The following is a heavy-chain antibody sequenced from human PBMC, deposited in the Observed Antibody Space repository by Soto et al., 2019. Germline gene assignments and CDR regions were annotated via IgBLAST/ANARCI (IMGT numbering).Heavy chain of an antibody. J-gene: IGHJ6*02. V-gene: IGHV1-3*01. CDR2: INAGNGNT. D-gene: IGHD2-2*01. Sequence: QVQLVQSGAEVKKPGASVKASCKASGYTFTSYAMHWVRQAPGQRLEWMGWINAGNGNTKYSQKFQGRVTITRDTSASTDYRELSSLRSEDTAVYYCARVVVVPAALVYYGMDVWGQGTTVTVSS. CDR1: GYTFTSYA. CDR3: ARVVVVPAALVYYGMDV.